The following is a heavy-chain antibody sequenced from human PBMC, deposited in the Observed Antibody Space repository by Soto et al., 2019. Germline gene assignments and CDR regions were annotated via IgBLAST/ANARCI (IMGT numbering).Heavy chain of an antibody. CDR1: GGSFSGYY. D-gene: IGHD5-12*01. CDR3: ASNGYNPMRSIDY. CDR2: INHSGST. Sequence: SETLSLTCAVYGGSFSGYYWSWIRQPPGKGLEWIGEINHSGSTNYNPSLKSRVTISVDTSKNQFSLKLSSVTAADTAVYYCASNGYNPMRSIDYWGQGTLVTSPQ. J-gene: IGHJ4*02. V-gene: IGHV4-34*01.